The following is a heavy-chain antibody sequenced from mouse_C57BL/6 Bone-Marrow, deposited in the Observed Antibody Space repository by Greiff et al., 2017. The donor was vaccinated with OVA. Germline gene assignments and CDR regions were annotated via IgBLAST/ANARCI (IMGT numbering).Heavy chain of an antibody. CDR3: ARYCGSGYVYYFDY. V-gene: IGHV1-18*01. CDR2: INPNNGGT. J-gene: IGHJ2*01. Sequence: VQLKQSGPELVKPGASVKIPCKASGYTFTDYNMDWVKQSHGKSLEWIGDINPNNGGTIYNQKFKGKATLTVDKSSSTAYRELRSLTSKDTAVYYGARYCGSGYVYYFDYWGQGTTLTVSS. CDR1: GYTFTDYN. D-gene: IGHD1-1*01.